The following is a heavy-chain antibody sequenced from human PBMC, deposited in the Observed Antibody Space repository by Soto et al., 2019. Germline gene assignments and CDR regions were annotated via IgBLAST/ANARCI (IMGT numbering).Heavy chain of an antibody. CDR1: GFSFSNYA. D-gene: IGHD5-12*01. CDR3: AKEGEHQWLLHPIDF. CDR2: LDGTGHNT. V-gene: IGHV3-23*01. J-gene: IGHJ4*02. Sequence: GGSLRLSCAASGFSFSNYAMSWVRQAPGMNLEWVSGLDGTGHNTYYADSVKGRFTISRDNSKNTLSLQMNSLRVEDTAVYYCAKEGEHQWLLHPIDFWGQGRLVTVSS.